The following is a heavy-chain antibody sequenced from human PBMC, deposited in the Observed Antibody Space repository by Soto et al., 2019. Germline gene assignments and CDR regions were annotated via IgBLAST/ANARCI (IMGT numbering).Heavy chain of an antibody. J-gene: IGHJ4*02. D-gene: IGHD6-13*01. CDR3: AKAIVAVDH. CDR2: ISASGGTT. V-gene: IGHV3-23*01. CDR1: GFTFSSYA. Sequence: PGGSLRLSCAASGFTFSSYAMTWVRQAPGKGLEWVSAISASGGTTYYADSVKGRFTISRDNSNNTLYLQMNSLRGEDTAVYYCAKAIVAVDHWGQRTLVTVSS.